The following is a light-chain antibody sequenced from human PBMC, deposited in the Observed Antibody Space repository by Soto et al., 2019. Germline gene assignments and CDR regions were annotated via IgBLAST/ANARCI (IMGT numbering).Light chain of an antibody. V-gene: IGKV3-15*01. CDR3: QQYSRWPPLT. CDR2: DSS. J-gene: IGKJ4*01. CDR1: QSVRGN. Sequence: VLTQFPATLSLSPGERATLSCRASQSVRGNLAWYQQKPGQAPRLLIYDSSTRAAGIPLRFSGTGSGTDFTLTITRLQSEDFAVYFCQQYSRWPPLTFGGGTRVEIK.